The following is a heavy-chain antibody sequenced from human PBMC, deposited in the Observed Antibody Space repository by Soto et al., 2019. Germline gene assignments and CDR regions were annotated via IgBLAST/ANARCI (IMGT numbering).Heavy chain of an antibody. D-gene: IGHD1-1*01. CDR3: AKGWKYYYYYYAMDV. CDR2: MSYDGSNK. V-gene: IGHV3-30*18. CDR1: GFTFSNYG. J-gene: IGHJ6*02. Sequence: SLRLSCAASGFTFSNYGMHWVRQAPGKGLEWVAVMSYDGSNKYYADSVKGRFTISRDNSQNTLYLQMNGLRVEDTAVYYCAKGWKYYYYYYAMDVWGQGTTVTVSS.